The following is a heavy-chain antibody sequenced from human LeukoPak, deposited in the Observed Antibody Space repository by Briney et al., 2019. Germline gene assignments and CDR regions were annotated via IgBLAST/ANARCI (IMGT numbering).Heavy chain of an antibody. D-gene: IGHD2-15*01. Sequence: GASVKVSCKASGYTFTSYYMHWVRQAPGQGLEWMGIINPSGGSTSYAQKFQGRVTMTRDMSTSTVYMELSSLRSEDTAAYYCIGGSGAFDIWGQGTMVTVSS. J-gene: IGHJ3*02. CDR1: GYTFTSYY. CDR2: INPSGGST. V-gene: IGHV1-46*01. CDR3: IGGSGAFDI.